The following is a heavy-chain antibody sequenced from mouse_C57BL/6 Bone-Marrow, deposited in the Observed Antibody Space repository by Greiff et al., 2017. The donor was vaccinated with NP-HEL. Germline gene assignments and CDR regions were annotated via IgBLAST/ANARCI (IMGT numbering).Heavy chain of an antibody. Sequence: QVHVKQPGAELVMPGASVKLSCKASGYTFTSYWMHWVKQRPGQGLEWIGEIDPSDSYTNYNQKFKGKSTLTVDKSSSTAYMQLSSLTSEDSAVYYCARAAQATPYAMDYWGQGTSVTVSS. D-gene: IGHD3-2*02. J-gene: IGHJ4*01. CDR1: GYTFTSYW. CDR2: IDPSDSYT. V-gene: IGHV1-69*01. CDR3: ARAAQATPYAMDY.